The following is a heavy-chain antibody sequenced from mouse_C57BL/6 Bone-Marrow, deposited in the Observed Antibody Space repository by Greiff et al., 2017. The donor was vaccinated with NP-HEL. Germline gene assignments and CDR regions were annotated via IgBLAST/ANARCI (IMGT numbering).Heavy chain of an antibody. D-gene: IGHD1-1*01. CDR2: IDPENGDT. Sequence: VHVKQSGAELVRPGASVKLSCTASGFNIKDDYMHWVKQRPEQGLEWIGWIDPENGDTEYASKFQGKATITADTSSNTAYLQLSSLTSEDTAVYYGTTGYYGTLYCDVWGTGTTVTVSS. J-gene: IGHJ1*03. CDR3: TTGYYGTLYCDV. CDR1: GFNIKDDY. V-gene: IGHV14-4*01.